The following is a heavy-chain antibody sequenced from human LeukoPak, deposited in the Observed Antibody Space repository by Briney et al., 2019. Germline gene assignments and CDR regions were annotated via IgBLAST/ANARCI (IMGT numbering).Heavy chain of an antibody. CDR1: GFTFSSYA. Sequence: GGSLRLSCAASGFTFSSYAMSWVRQAPGKELEWVSAISGSGGSTYYADSVKGRFTISRDNSKNTLYLQMNSLRAEDTAVYYCAKARYGPYYYGMDVWGKGTTVTVSS. D-gene: IGHD5-18*01. J-gene: IGHJ6*04. CDR3: AKARYGPYYYGMDV. V-gene: IGHV3-23*01. CDR2: ISGSGGST.